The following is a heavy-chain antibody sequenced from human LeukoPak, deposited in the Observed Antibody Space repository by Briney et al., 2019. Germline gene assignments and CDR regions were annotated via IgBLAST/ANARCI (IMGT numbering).Heavy chain of an antibody. J-gene: IGHJ5*02. CDR1: GGSISTSNYY. CDR2: IYYTGST. CDR3: ARGGNYWPQWWFDP. V-gene: IGHV4-61*01. Sequence: SETLSLTCTVSGGSISTSNYYWSWIRQPPGTGLEWIGYIYYTGSTSYNPSLKSRVTMSLDASKNQFSLELNSVTPADTAVYYCARGGNYWPQWWFDPWGRGTLVSVSS. D-gene: IGHD1-26*01.